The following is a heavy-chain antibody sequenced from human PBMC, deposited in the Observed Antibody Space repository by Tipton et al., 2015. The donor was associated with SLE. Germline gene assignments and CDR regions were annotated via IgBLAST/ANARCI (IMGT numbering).Heavy chain of an antibody. Sequence: SLRLSCAASGFTFSSYEMNWVRHAPGKGLEWVAYISADDNTIHYADSVKGRFSISRDNAKNSLFLHMNRLRAEDTAVYYCARASGGLVDFWGLGTLVTVSS. CDR3: ARASGGLVDF. J-gene: IGHJ4*02. D-gene: IGHD3-10*01. V-gene: IGHV3-48*03. CDR2: ISADDNTI. CDR1: GFTFSSYE.